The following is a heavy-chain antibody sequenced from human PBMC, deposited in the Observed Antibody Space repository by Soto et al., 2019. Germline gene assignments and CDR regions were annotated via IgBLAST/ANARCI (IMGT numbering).Heavy chain of an antibody. V-gene: IGHV3-30-3*01. Sequence: QVQLVESGGGVVQPGRSLRLSCAASGFTFSSYAMHWVRQAPGKGLEWVAVISYDGSNKYYADSVKGRFTISRDNSKNTMYLQMNSLRAEDTAVYYCARIAAALYYYYYGMDVWGQGTTVTVSS. CDR2: ISYDGSNK. CDR3: ARIAAALYYYYYGMDV. CDR1: GFTFSSYA. D-gene: IGHD6-13*01. J-gene: IGHJ6*02.